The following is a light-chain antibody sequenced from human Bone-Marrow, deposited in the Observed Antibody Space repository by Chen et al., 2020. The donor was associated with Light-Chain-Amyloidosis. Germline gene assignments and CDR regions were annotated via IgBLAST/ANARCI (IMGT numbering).Light chain of an antibody. CDR1: QSVSSYY. V-gene: IGKV3-20*01. J-gene: IGKJ1*01. Sequence: EIVLTQSPGTLSLSPGEKASLSCRASQSVSSYYIAWYQQRRGQAPRLLIYAASKRADGIPDRFSGSRSGTDFTLTISRLEADDFAVYFCQQFLGSPWTFGQGTKVEVK. CDR3: QQFLGSPWT. CDR2: AAS.